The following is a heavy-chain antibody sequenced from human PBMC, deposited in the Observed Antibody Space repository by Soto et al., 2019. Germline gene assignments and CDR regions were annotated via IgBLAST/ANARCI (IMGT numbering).Heavy chain of an antibody. V-gene: IGHV3-21*01. D-gene: IGHD6-19*01. CDR1: GFTFSSYS. J-gene: IGHJ4*02. Sequence: GGSLRLSCAASGFTFSSYSMNWVRQAPGKGLEWVSSISSSSSYIYYADSVKGRFTISRDNVKNSLYLQMNSLRAEDTAVYYCARVQKAAEAIPRYSSMYYWGQGTLVTVSS. CDR2: ISSSSSYI. CDR3: ARVQKAAEAIPRYSSMYY.